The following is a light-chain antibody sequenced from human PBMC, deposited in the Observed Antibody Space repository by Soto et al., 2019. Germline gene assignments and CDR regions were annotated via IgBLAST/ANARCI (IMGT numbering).Light chain of an antibody. Sequence: EIVLTQSPATLSLSPAERATLSCRASQSVSSYLAWYQQKTGQAPRLLIYDASTRATGIPARFSGSGSGTDFTLTISSLEPEDIAVYYCQQRSNWPPFTFGPGTKVDI. CDR1: QSVSSY. CDR2: DAS. CDR3: QQRSNWPPFT. J-gene: IGKJ3*01. V-gene: IGKV3-11*01.